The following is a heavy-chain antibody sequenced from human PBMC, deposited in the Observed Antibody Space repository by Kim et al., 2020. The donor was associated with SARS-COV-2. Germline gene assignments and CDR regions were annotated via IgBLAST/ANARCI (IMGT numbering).Heavy chain of an antibody. D-gene: IGHD1-26*01. V-gene: IGHV3-33*01. J-gene: IGHJ4*02. Sequence: GGSLRLSCAASGFTFSGFAMHWVRQAPGKGLEWVAVIWNDGTNKYYTDSVKGRFTISRDISKNTLYLQMNSLRAEDTAVYYCARDLDYYALDYWGPGTLV. CDR3: ARDLDYYALDY. CDR2: IWNDGTNK. CDR1: GFTFSGFA.